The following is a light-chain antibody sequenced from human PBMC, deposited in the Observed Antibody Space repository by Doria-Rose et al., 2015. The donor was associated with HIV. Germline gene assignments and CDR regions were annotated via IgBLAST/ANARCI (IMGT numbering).Light chain of an antibody. CDR3: QQSFSTPRT. CDR2: AAS. Sequence: DIQATQSPSSLSASVGGRVTITCRASQNINRFLNWYQQKPGKVTKVLIYAASSLQSGVPSRFSGSGSGTDFTLTISSLRPEDFATYYCQQSFSTPRTFGQGTKVEIK. CDR1: QNINRF. J-gene: IGKJ1*01. V-gene: IGKV1-39*01.